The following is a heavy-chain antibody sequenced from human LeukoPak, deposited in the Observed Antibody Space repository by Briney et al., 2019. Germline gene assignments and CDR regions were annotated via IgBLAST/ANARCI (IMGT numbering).Heavy chain of an antibody. CDR1: GFTFSSYA. J-gene: IGHJ4*02. Sequence: GGSLRLSCAASGFTFSSYAKSWVRQAPGKGLEWVSAISGSDDSTYYADSVKGRFTISRDNSRNTLYLQVNNLRAEDTAVYYCAKEDTLTTVYFDYWGQGTLVTVSS. CDR3: AKEDTLTTVYFDY. D-gene: IGHD4-17*01. V-gene: IGHV3-23*01. CDR2: ISGSDDST.